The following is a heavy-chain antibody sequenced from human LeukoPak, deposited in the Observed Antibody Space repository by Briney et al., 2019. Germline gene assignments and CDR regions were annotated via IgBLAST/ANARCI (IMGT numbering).Heavy chain of an antibody. V-gene: IGHV4-4*02. CDR1: GDSISDDSVNKNNW. CDR2: VSLDGIT. J-gene: IGHJ6*01. D-gene: IGHD6-19*01. Sequence: PSETLSLTCVFSGDSISDDSVNKNNWLNWVRQAPGKGLEWIGDVSLDGITNYNPSLLGRVTISLDKSAKQVSLRLTSVTAADTAIYYCARDSSAPRSYFALDVWGQGTTVTVSS. CDR3: ARDSSAPRSYFALDV.